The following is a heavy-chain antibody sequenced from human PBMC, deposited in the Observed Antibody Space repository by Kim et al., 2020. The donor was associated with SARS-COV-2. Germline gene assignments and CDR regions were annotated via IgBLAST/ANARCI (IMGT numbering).Heavy chain of an antibody. Sequence: SAASVKGRFTISRDDGKKTLYLEMNGLRAEDTAVYYCARENIVVVPALDYWVQGTLVTVST. CDR3: ARENIVVVPALDY. J-gene: IGHJ4*02. D-gene: IGHD2-2*01. V-gene: IGHV3-74*01.